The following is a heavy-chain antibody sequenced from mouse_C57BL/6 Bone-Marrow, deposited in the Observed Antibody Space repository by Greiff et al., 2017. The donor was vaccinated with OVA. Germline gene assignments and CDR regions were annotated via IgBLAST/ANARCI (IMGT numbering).Heavy chain of an antibody. D-gene: IGHD1-1*01. Sequence: EVQLVESGGDLVKPGGSLKLSCAASGFTFSSYGMSWVRQTPDKRLEWVATISSGGSYTYYPDSVKGRFNISRDNAKNTLYLQMSSLKSEDTAMYYCARHGDYGSFFDYWGQGTTLTVSS. J-gene: IGHJ2*01. CDR1: GFTFSSYG. CDR3: ARHGDYGSFFDY. CDR2: ISSGGSYT. V-gene: IGHV5-6*01.